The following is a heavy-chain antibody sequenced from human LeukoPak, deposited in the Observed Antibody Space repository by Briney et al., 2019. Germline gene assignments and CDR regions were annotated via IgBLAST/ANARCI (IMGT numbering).Heavy chain of an antibody. CDR2: ISWNSGSI. CDR3: AKDLEGYCSGGSCYSAHAFDI. D-gene: IGHD2-15*01. CDR1: GFTFDDYA. J-gene: IGHJ3*02. Sequence: GRSLRLSCAASGFTFDDYAMHWVRQAPGKGLEWVSGISWNSGSIGYADSVKGRFTISRDNAKNSLYLQMNSMRAEDTALYYCAKDLEGYCSGGSCYSAHAFDIWGQGTMVTVSS. V-gene: IGHV3-9*01.